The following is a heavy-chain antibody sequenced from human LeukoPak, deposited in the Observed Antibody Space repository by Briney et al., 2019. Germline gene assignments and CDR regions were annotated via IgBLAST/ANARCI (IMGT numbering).Heavy chain of an antibody. CDR2: INPNSGGT. J-gene: IGHJ4*02. Sequence: GASVKVSCKVSGYTFTGYYMHWVRQAPGQGLEWMGWINPNSGGTNYAQKFQGRVTMTRDTSISTAYTELSRLRSDDTAVYYCARDVRAFTMVRGVIGYWGQGTLVTVSS. D-gene: IGHD3-10*01. V-gene: IGHV1-2*02. CDR3: ARDVRAFTMVRGVIGY. CDR1: GYTFTGYY.